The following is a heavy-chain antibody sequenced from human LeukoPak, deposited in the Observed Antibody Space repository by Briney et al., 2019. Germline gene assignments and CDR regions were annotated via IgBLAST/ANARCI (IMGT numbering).Heavy chain of an antibody. D-gene: IGHD3-10*01. J-gene: IGHJ4*02. CDR2: IYLGDSDT. V-gene: IGHV5-51*01. Sequence: GESLKLSCKGHGYNFANYWIGWVRQMRGKGLECMGIIYLGDSDTRYSPSFQGQVTISADKSITTAYLQWSSLKASDTAMYYCARRKGSGSFDYWGQGTLVTVSS. CDR1: GYNFANYW. CDR3: ARRKGSGSFDY.